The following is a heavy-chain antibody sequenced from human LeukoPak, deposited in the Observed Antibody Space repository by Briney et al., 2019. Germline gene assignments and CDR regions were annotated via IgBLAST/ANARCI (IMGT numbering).Heavy chain of an antibody. CDR3: AINDGSGSYYKSDY. J-gene: IGHJ4*02. V-gene: IGHV4-34*01. Sequence: PSETLSLTCGVYGGSFSGYYWSWVRKPPGQGLEWIGEIDQSGSTNYNPSLKSRVTITIDTSKTQFSLKLNSVTAADTAVYYCAINDGSGSYYKSDYWGQGTLVTVSS. CDR2: IDQSGST. CDR1: GGSFSGYY. D-gene: IGHD3-10*01.